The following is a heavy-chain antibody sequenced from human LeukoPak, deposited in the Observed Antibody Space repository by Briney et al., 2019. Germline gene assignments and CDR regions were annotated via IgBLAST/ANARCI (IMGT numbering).Heavy chain of an antibody. CDR2: IYWDDDK. J-gene: IGHJ4*02. Sequence: VSGPTLVNPTQALTLTCTFSGFSLSTSGVGVGWIRQPPGKALEWLALIYWDDDKRYSPSLKSRLTITKDTSKNQVVLTMTNMDPVDTATYYCAHSAYCGGDCGYYFDYWGQGTLVTVSS. CDR1: GFSLSTSGVG. CDR3: AHSAYCGGDCGYYFDY. V-gene: IGHV2-5*02. D-gene: IGHD2-21*02.